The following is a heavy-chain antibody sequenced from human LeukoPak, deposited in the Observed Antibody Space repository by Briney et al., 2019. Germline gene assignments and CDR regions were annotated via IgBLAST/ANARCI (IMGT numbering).Heavy chain of an antibody. V-gene: IGHV1-18*01. CDR3: ARTHAFWATRKGDYFDP. D-gene: IGHD3-3*01. CDR2: ISGYNGNT. CDR1: GYTFGSYY. Sequence: ASVKVSCKASGYTFGSYYISWVRQAPGQGLEWMGWISGYNGNTNYAQRFQDRITMTVDKSTTTVYMELNSLRLDDTAVYYCARTHAFWATRKGDYFDPWGQGTLVTVSS. J-gene: IGHJ4*02.